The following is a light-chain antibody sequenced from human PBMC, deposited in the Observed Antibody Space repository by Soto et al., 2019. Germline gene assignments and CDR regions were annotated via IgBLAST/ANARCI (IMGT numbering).Light chain of an antibody. CDR1: QSVSNNY. CDR3: QQYQNLWT. CDR2: GAS. V-gene: IGKV3-20*01. Sequence: EIVLTQSPGTLSLSPGERATLSCRASQSVSNNYLAWYQQKPGQAPRLLIYGASNRATGIPDRFSGSGSGTEFTLTISSLQSEDFALYYCQQYQNLWTFGQGTKVDIK. J-gene: IGKJ1*01.